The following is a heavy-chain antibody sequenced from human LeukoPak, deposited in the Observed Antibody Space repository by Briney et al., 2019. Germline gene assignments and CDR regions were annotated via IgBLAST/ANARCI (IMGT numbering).Heavy chain of an antibody. Sequence: ASVKVSCKPSGYSLTNCDINWVRQATGQGLEWMGWMNPNSGNKGYAQKFQGRVTMTMNTSITTAYMELSSLRSEDTAVYYCARDPPWREDYYDMDVWGRGTTVTVSS. CDR2: MNPNSGNK. V-gene: IGHV1-8*01. J-gene: IGHJ6*03. D-gene: IGHD5-12*01. CDR1: GYSLTNCD. CDR3: ARDPPWREDYYDMDV.